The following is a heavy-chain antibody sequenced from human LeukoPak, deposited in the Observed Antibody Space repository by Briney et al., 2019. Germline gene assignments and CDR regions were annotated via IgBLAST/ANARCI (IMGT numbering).Heavy chain of an antibody. CDR1: GYTFTSDY. CDR3: ARVAWEGSHCGGDCYPFDY. D-gene: IGHD2-21*02. CDR2: INPSDGST. J-gene: IGHJ4*02. Sequence: ASVKVSCKASGYTFTSDYMHWVRQAPGQGLEWMGIINPSDGSTSYAQKFQGRVTMTRDTSTSTVYMELSSLRSEDTAVYYCARVAWEGSHCGGDCYPFDYWGQGTLVTVSS. V-gene: IGHV1-46*01.